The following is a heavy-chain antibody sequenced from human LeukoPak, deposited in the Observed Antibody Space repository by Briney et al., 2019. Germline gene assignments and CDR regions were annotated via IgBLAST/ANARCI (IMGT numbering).Heavy chain of an antibody. J-gene: IGHJ5*02. Sequence: GGSLRLSCAASGFTFSNYSMSWVRQAPGKGLEWVSSISSSRTYIYYADSVKGRFTISRDNAKNSLYLQMNSLRAEDTAVYYCARRPYYYDSSGYWSWGQGTLVTVSS. V-gene: IGHV3-21*01. D-gene: IGHD3-22*01. CDR3: ARRPYYYDSSGYWS. CDR1: GFTFSNYS. CDR2: ISSSRTYI.